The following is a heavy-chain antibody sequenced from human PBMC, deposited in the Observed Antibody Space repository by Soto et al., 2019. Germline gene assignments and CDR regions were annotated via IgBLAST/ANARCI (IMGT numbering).Heavy chain of an antibody. Sequence: PGGSLRLSCAASGFTFSSYWMSWVRQAPGKGLEWVANIKQDGSAKYYVDSVKGRFTISRDNAKNSLYLQMNSLRAEDTAVYYCARYVYCSSTSCYMAHDYYYYYMDVWGKGTTVNVSS. CDR1: GFTFSSYW. V-gene: IGHV3-7*01. CDR2: IKQDGSAK. D-gene: IGHD2-2*02. J-gene: IGHJ6*03. CDR3: ARYVYCSSTSCYMAHDYYYYYMDV.